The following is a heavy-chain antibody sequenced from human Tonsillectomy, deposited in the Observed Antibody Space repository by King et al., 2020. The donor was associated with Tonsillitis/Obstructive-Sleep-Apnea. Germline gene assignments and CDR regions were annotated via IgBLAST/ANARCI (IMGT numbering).Heavy chain of an antibody. CDR2: IYYSGST. Sequence: QLQESGPGLVKPSETLSLTCTVSGGSISSYYWSWIRPPPGKGLEWIGYIYYSGSTNYNPSLKSRVTISVDTSKNQFSLKLSSVTAADTAVYYCARVGDWNYPNYYYYYMDVWGKGTTVTVSS. J-gene: IGHJ6*03. V-gene: IGHV4-59*01. CDR3: ARVGDWNYPNYYYYYMDV. CDR1: GGSISSYY. D-gene: IGHD1-7*01.